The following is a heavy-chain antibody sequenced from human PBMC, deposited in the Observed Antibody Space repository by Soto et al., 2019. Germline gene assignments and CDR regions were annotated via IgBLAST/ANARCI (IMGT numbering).Heavy chain of an antibody. CDR2: ISSSSATI. CDR3: AREDIVGATPDY. V-gene: IGHV3-48*02. J-gene: IGHJ4*02. Sequence: PGGSLRLSCAASGFTFSIYGMNWVRQAPGRGLEWLSYISSSSATIYYTDSVKGRFTISRDNAKDSLYLQMSSLGDDDTAVYYCAREDIVGATPDYWGQGTLVTSPQ. D-gene: IGHD1-26*01. CDR1: GFTFSIYG.